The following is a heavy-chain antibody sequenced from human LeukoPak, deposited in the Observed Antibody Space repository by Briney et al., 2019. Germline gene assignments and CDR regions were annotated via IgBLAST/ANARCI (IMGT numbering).Heavy chain of an antibody. CDR2: TYYRSKWYN. CDR1: GDSVSSNSAA. V-gene: IGHV6-1*01. J-gene: IGHJ4*02. Sequence: SQTLSLTCAISGDSVSSNSAAWNWIRQSPSRGLEWLGRTYYRSKWYNDYAVSVKSRITINPDTSKNQFSLQLNSVTPEDTAVYYCARDSFDSSGYYYSHFDYWGQGTLVTVSS. CDR3: ARDSFDSSGYYYSHFDY. D-gene: IGHD3-22*01.